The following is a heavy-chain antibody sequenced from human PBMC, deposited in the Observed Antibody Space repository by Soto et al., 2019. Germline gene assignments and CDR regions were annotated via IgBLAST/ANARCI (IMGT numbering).Heavy chain of an antibody. CDR2: ISGSGGST. D-gene: IGHD3-9*01. J-gene: IGHJ4*02. CDR1: GFTFSSYA. Sequence: GGSLRLSCAASGFTFSSYAMSWVRQAPGKGLEWVSAISGSGGSTYYADSVKGRFTISRDNSKNTLYLQMNSLRAEDTAVYYCAKVSDILTDPTPYYWGQGTLVTVSS. CDR3: AKVSDILTDPTPYY. V-gene: IGHV3-23*01.